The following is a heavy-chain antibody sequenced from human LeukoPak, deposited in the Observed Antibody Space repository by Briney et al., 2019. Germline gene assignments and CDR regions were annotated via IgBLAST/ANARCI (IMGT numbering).Heavy chain of an antibody. CDR1: GFTFSSYA. D-gene: IGHD3-22*01. CDR2: ITGRGDNT. Sequence: PGGSLRLSCTASGFTFSSYAMSWVRQAPGKGLEWVSTITGRGDNTYYADSVKGRFTVSRDNSNNVLYLQMNSLRVEDTAVYYCANPDSSGFYFSVRFDFWGQGTLVTVSS. CDR3: ANPDSSGFYFSVRFDF. V-gene: IGHV3-23*01. J-gene: IGHJ4*02.